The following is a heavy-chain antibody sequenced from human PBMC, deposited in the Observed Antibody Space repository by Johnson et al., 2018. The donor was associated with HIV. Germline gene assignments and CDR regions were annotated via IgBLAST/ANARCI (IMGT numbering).Heavy chain of an antibody. V-gene: IGHV3-48*04. CDR2: ISSSGSTI. D-gene: IGHD1-26*01. CDR3: AREGGGANAFDI. J-gene: IGHJ3*02. Sequence: VQLVESGGGLVQPGGSLRLSCAASGFTFSSYWMHWVRQAPGKGLEWVSYISSSGSTIYYADSVKGRFTISRDNAKNSLYLQMNSLRVEDTAVYYCAREGGGANAFDIWGQGTMVTVSS. CDR1: GFTFSSYW.